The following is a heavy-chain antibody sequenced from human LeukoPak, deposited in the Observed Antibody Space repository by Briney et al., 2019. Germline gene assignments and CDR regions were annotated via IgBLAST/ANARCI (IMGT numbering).Heavy chain of an antibody. CDR2: ITSSSTYR. CDR1: GFTFSNYN. Sequence: GGSLRLSCAASGFTFSNYNMNWVRQAPGKGLEWVSSITSSSTYRYYADSVKGRFTISRDNSKNTLYLQMNSLRAEDTAVYYCAKGNQIYYYYMDVWGKGTTVTISS. V-gene: IGHV3-21*04. D-gene: IGHD1-14*01. CDR3: AKGNQIYYYYMDV. J-gene: IGHJ6*03.